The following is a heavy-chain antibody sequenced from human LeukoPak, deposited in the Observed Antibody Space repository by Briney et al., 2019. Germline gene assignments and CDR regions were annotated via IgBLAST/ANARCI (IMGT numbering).Heavy chain of an antibody. J-gene: IGHJ4*02. CDR2: ISYDGSNK. Sequence: GRSLRLSCVASGFTFSSYGMHWVRQAPGKGLEWVGVISYDGSNKAHADSVKGRFTISRDNSKNTLYLQMNSLRPEDTAVYYCAKDHISLLRGPIMSPESGRLDSWGQGTLVTVSS. CDR1: GFTFSSYG. V-gene: IGHV3-30*18. CDR3: AKDHISLLRGPIMSPESGRLDS. D-gene: IGHD3-10*01.